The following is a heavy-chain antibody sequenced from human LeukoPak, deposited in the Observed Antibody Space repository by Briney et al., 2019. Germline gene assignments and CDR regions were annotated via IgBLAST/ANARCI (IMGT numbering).Heavy chain of an antibody. V-gene: IGHV3-33*01. D-gene: IGHD1-20*01. J-gene: IGHJ3*01. Sequence: GGSLRLSCAASGFTFSNFGMHWVRQPPGKGLEWVALIWFDGSKRYSADSVKGRFTISRDNSKNTLFLQMNSVRAEDTAVYYCARDSFSYITSAPDVWGQGTMVTVSS. CDR2: IWFDGSKR. CDR1: GFTFSNFG. CDR3: ARDSFSYITSAPDV.